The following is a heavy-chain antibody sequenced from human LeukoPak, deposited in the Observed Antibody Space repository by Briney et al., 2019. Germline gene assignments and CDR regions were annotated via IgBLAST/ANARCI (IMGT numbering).Heavy chain of an antibody. CDR2: IHSTGST. D-gene: IGHD3-10*01. J-gene: IGHJ4*02. CDR1: GGSTSGYY. CDR3: ARHLDYYGSGSYEY. V-gene: IGHV4-59*08. Sequence: SETLSLTCSVSGGSTSGYYWSWIRQPPGKGLEWIGYIHSTGSTDYNPSLKSRVTMSVDTSKNQFSLKLGSVTAADTAVYYCARHLDYYGSGSYEYWGQGTLVTVSS.